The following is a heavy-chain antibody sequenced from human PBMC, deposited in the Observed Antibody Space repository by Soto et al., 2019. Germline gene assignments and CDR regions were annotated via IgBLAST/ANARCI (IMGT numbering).Heavy chain of an antibody. CDR3: ARGRTVRNYADDSSDYFYFFDY. J-gene: IGHJ4*02. D-gene: IGHD3-22*01. CDR1: GDSISTFY. CDR2: VYYTGST. Sequence: SETLSLTCTVSGDSISTFYWGWMRQSPGKELEWIGYVYYTGSTNYNPSLKSRVTISVDRSKNQFSLKLASANAADTAVYYCARGRTVRNYADDSSDYFYFFDYWGQGTQVTVSS. V-gene: IGHV4-59*01.